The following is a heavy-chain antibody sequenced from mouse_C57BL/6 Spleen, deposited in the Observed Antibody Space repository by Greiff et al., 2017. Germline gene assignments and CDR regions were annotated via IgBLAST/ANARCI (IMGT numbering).Heavy chain of an antibody. Sequence: EVQLHQSGAELVRPGASVKLSCTASGFNIKDDYMHWVKQRPEQGLEWIGWIDPENGDTEYASKFQGKATITADTSSNTAYLQLSSLTSEDTAVYYCTTSDSSGSDFDYWGQGTTLTVSS. CDR3: TTSDSSGSDFDY. D-gene: IGHD3-2*02. CDR1: GFNIKDDY. J-gene: IGHJ2*01. CDR2: IDPENGDT. V-gene: IGHV14-4*01.